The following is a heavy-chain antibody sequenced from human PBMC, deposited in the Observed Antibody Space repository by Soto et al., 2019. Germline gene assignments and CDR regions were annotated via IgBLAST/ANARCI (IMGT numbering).Heavy chain of an antibody. CDR3: AKARYYDFWSGPQFDP. D-gene: IGHD3-3*01. V-gene: IGHV3-23*01. Sequence: GGSLRLSCAASGFTFSSYAVSWVRQTPGKGLEWVSGISGSGSSTYYADSVKGRFTISRDNSKNTLFLQMNSLRADDTAVYYCAKARYYDFWSGPQFDPWGQGTLVTVS. CDR2: ISGSGSST. CDR1: GFTFSSYA. J-gene: IGHJ5*02.